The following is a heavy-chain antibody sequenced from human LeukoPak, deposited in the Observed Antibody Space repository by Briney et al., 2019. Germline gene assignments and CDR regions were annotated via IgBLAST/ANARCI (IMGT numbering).Heavy chain of an antibody. D-gene: IGHD3-10*01. V-gene: IGHV4-39*07. CDR3: TRLIMSSIYYYYMDV. CDR2: IYYSGST. CDR1: GGSISSSSYY. J-gene: IGHJ6*03. Sequence: SETLSLTCTVSGGSISSSSYYWGWIRQPPGKGLEWIGSIYYSGSTYYNPSLKSRVTISVDTSKNQFSLKLSSVTAADTAVYYCTRLIMSSIYYYYMDVWGKGTTVTVSS.